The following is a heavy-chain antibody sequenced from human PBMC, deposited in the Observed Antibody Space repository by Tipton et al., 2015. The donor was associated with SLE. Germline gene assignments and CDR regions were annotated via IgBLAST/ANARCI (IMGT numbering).Heavy chain of an antibody. CDR3: ARRHYSGPFDS. V-gene: IGHV4-39*07. CDR2: IFYTGST. CDR1: GGSINRDGYY. D-gene: IGHD5-12*01. Sequence: LRLSCTVSGGSINRDGYYWGWIRQPPGKGLEWIGSIFYTGSTYYNPSLKSRVSFSIDTSKHQFSLKLNSVTAADTAVYYCARRHYSGPFDSWGQGTLVTVSS. J-gene: IGHJ4*02.